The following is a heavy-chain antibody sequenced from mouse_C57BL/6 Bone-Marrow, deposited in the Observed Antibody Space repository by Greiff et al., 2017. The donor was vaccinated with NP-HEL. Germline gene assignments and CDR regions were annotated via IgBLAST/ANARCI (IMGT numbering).Heavy chain of an antibody. CDR2: INPYNGGT. Sequence: EVQLQQSGPVLVKPGASVKMSCKASGYTFTDYYMNWVKQSHGKSLEWIGVINPYNGGTSYNQKFKGKATLTVDKSSSTAYMELNSLTSEDSAVYYCARIYYDYDEHWGQGTTLTVSS. V-gene: IGHV1-19*01. D-gene: IGHD2-4*01. J-gene: IGHJ2*01. CDR1: GYTFTDYY. CDR3: ARIYYDYDEH.